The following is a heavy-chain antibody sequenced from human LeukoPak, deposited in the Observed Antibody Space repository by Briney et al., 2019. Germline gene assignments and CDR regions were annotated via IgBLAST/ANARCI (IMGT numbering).Heavy chain of an antibody. J-gene: IGHJ5*02. CDR1: GGSISSGGYY. Sequence: PSQTLSLTCTVSGGSISSGGYYWSWIRQHPGKGLEWIGYIYYSGSTYYNPSLKSRVTISVDTSKNQFSLKLSSVTAADTAVCYCARADYYGSGSYYIYSWFDPWGQGTLVTVSS. CDR2: IYYSGST. CDR3: ARADYYGSGSYYIYSWFDP. D-gene: IGHD3-10*01. V-gene: IGHV4-31*03.